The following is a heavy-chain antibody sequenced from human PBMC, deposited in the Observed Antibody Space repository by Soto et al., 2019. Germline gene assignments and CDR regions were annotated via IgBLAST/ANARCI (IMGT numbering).Heavy chain of an antibody. CDR1: GFSLSTRGVG. D-gene: IGHD2-15*01. V-gene: IGHV2-5*02. Sequence: SGPTLGNPTHPLTLTCTFSGFSLSTRGVGVGWIRRAPGKALEWLALIYWDDDKRYSQSLRGRLTVTKHTSKNQVVLIMTNVDPVDTATYYSAHRGGAVTKEGLYYFDYWGQGTLLTVST. CDR3: AHRGGAVTKEGLYYFDY. CDR2: IYWDDDK. J-gene: IGHJ4*02.